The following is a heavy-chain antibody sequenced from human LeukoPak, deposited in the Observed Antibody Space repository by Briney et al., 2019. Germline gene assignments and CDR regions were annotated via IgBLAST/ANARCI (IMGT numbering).Heavy chain of an antibody. CDR3: ARERRGGDTFDI. D-gene: IGHD3-10*01. Sequence: GGSLRLSSAASGFTLSNNWMSWVRQAPGKGLEWVANIKQDGSDKYYVDSVKGRFTISRDNAKNSLYLQMNSLRVEDTAVYYCARERRGGDTFDIWGQGTMVTVSS. V-gene: IGHV3-7*01. J-gene: IGHJ3*02. CDR1: GFTLSNNW. CDR2: IKQDGSDK.